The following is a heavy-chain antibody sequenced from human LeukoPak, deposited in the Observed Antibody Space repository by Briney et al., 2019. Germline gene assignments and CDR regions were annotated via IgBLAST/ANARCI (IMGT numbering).Heavy chain of an antibody. V-gene: IGHV4-4*07. CDR3: ARTPSSSWYDHNWFDP. CDR2: IYTSGST. Sequence: SETLSLTCTVSGGSISSHYWSWIRQPAGKGLEWIGRIYTSGSTNYNPSLKSRVTMSVDTSKNQFSLKLNSVTAADTAVYYCARTPSSSWYDHNWFDPWGQGTLVTVSS. J-gene: IGHJ5*02. CDR1: GGSISSHY. D-gene: IGHD6-13*01.